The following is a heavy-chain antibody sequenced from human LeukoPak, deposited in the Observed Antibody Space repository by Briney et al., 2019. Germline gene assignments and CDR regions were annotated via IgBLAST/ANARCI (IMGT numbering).Heavy chain of an antibody. J-gene: IGHJ4*02. D-gene: IGHD5-18*01. CDR2: IYTSGST. Sequence: SETLSLTCTVSGGSISSGSYYWSWIRQPAGKGLEWIGRIYTSGSTNYNPSLKSRVTISVDTSKNQFSLKLSSVTAADTAVYYCARELDTAMVTYNFDYWGQGTLVTVSS. CDR3: ARELDTAMVTYNFDY. CDR1: GGSISSGSYY. V-gene: IGHV4-61*02.